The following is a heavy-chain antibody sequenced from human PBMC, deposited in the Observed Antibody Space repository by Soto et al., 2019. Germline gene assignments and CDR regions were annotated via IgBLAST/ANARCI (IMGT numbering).Heavy chain of an antibody. J-gene: IGHJ4*02. Sequence: QVQLVESGGGVVQPGRSLRLSCAASGFTFSSYGMHWVRQAPGKGLEWVAVISYDGSNKYYADSVKGRFTISRDNSKNTLHLQMNSLRAEDTAVYYCAKDRGYSYGPQGPYFDYWGQGTLVTVSS. V-gene: IGHV3-30*18. CDR3: AKDRGYSYGPQGPYFDY. CDR2: ISYDGSNK. CDR1: GFTFSSYG. D-gene: IGHD5-18*01.